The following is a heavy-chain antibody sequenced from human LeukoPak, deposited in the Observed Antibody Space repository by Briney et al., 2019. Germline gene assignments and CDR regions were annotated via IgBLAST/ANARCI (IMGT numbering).Heavy chain of an antibody. V-gene: IGHV1-46*01. CDR2: INPSGGST. D-gene: IGHD2-15*01. J-gene: IGHJ4*02. CDR3: ARGYCSGGSCYNYFDY. CDR1: GYTFTSYY. Sequence: ASVKVSCKASGYTFTSYYMHWVRQPPGQGLEWMGIINPSGGSTSYAQKFQGRVTMTRDTSTSTVYMELSSLRSEDTAVYYCARGYCSGGSCYNYFDYWGQGTLVTVSS.